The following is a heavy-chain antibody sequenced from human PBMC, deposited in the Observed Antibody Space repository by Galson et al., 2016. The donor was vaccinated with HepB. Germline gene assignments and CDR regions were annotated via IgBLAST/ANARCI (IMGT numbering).Heavy chain of an antibody. CDR1: GYTFTSYD. Sequence: SVKVSCKASGYTFTSYDLNWVRQATGQGLEWLGWMNPNSGDTGYAQKFQGRVTLTRSTPLRTAYMELRSLTSEDTAVHYCARDYGGNSGWFDPWGQGTLVTVSS. CDR3: ARDYGGNSGWFDP. CDR2: MNPNSGDT. J-gene: IGHJ5*02. D-gene: IGHD4-23*01. V-gene: IGHV1-8*01.